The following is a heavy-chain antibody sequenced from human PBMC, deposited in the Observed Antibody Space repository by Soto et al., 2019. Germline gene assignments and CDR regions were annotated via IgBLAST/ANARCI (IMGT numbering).Heavy chain of an antibody. J-gene: IGHJ4*02. CDR1: GGSFSGYY. CDR3: ARVEDFWSGYYY. V-gene: IGHV4-34*01. D-gene: IGHD3-3*01. CDR2: INHSGST. Sequence: SETLSLTCAVYGGSFSGYYWSWIRQPPGKGLGWIGEINHSGSTNYNPSLKSRVTISVDTSKNQFSLKLSSVTAADTAVYYCARVEDFWSGYYYWGQGTLVTVSS.